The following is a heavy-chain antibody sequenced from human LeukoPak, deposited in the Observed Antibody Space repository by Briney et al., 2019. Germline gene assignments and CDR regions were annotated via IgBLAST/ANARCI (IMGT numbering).Heavy chain of an antibody. CDR2: IIPIFGTA. Sequence: SVQVSCQASGGTFSSYAISWVRQAPGQGLEWMGRIIPIFGTANYVQKFQGRVTITTDESTSTAYMELSSLRSEDTAVYYCAREVAAAGTRAFDIWGQGTMVTVSS. V-gene: IGHV1-69*05. CDR1: GGTFSSYA. CDR3: AREVAAAGTRAFDI. D-gene: IGHD6-13*01. J-gene: IGHJ3*02.